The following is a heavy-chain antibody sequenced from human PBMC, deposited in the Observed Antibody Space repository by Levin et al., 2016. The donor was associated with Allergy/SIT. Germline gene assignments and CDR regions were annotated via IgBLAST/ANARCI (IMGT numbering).Heavy chain of an antibody. V-gene: IGHV3-11*01. J-gene: IGHJ6*04. CDR2: IGSSGSTM. CDR3: ARDEVRSTWYAVRQYYGMDV. D-gene: IGHD6-13*01. Sequence: WIRQPPGKGLEWISYIGSSGSTMYYADSVKGRFTISRDNAKSSLYLQMNNLRVDDTAVYYCARDEVRSTWYAVRQYYGMDVWGEGTTVTVSS.